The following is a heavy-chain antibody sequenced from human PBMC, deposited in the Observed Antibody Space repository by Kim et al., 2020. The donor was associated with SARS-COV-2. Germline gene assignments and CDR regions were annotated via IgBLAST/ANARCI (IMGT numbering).Heavy chain of an antibody. CDR3: ARISYDSSGLFDY. D-gene: IGHD3-22*01. V-gene: IGHV5-51*01. J-gene: IGHJ4*02. Sequence: SPSLQGQVTISADKSISTAYLQWSSLEASDTAMYYCARISYDSSGLFDYWGQGTLVTVSS.